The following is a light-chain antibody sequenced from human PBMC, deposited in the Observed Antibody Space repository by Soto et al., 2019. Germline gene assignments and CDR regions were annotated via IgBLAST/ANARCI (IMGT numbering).Light chain of an antibody. CDR3: AAWDDSLSGPV. Sequence: QSVLTQPPSVTGAPGQRVTISCTGSNSNIGAGYPVHWYQQFPGAAPKLLIYADTHRPSGVPDRFSGSKSDTSASLAISGLQFEDEAVYYCAAWDDSLSGPVFGGGTKVTVL. J-gene: IGLJ3*02. V-gene: IGLV1-40*01. CDR2: ADT. CDR1: NSNIGAGYP.